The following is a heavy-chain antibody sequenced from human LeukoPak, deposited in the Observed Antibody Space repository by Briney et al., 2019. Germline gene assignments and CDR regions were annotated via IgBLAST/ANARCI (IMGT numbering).Heavy chain of an antibody. Sequence: GASMKVSCKASGYSFVLYGISWVRQAPGQGPEWMGWISTYNGNTKYAQKFQGRVTMTRDTSISTAYMELSRLRSDDTAVYYCARDGDSSSSLARWGQGTLVTVSS. J-gene: IGHJ4*02. V-gene: IGHV1-18*01. CDR1: GYSFVLYG. CDR3: ARDGDSSSSLAR. CDR2: ISTYNGNT. D-gene: IGHD6-6*01.